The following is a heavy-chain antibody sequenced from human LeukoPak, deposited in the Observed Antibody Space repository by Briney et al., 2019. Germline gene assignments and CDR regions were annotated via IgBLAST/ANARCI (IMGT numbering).Heavy chain of an antibody. CDR1: GGSISSYY. V-gene: IGHV4-59*08. CDR2: VYYSGST. CDR3: ARGVLLWFGEFRAFDI. J-gene: IGHJ3*02. Sequence: PSETLSLTCSVSGGSISSYYWSWIRQPPGKGLEWIGYVYYSGSTNYNPSLKSRVTISVDTSKNQFSLKLSSVTAADTAVYYCARGVLLWFGEFRAFDIWGQGTMVTVSS. D-gene: IGHD3-10*01.